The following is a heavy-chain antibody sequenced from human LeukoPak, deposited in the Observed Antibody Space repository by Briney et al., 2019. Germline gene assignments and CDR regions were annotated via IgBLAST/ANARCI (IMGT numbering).Heavy chain of an antibody. D-gene: IGHD3-10*01. J-gene: IGHJ6*02. CDR1: GFTFSSYA. CDR2: ISGSGGST. V-gene: IGHV3-23*01. Sequence: GGSLRLSCAASGFTFSSYAMSWVRQAPGKGLEWVSAISGSGGSTYYADSVKGRFTISRDNSKNTLYPQMNSLRAEDTAVYYCAKGRLYGSGSYRPYGMDVWGQGTTVTVSS. CDR3: AKGRLYGSGSYRPYGMDV.